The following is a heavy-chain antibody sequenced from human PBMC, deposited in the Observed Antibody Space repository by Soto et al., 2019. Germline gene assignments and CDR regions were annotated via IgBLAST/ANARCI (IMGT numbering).Heavy chain of an antibody. V-gene: IGHV5-51*01. CDR1: GFSFTNYW. D-gene: IGHD6-19*01. Sequence: GESLKISCKGSGFSFTNYWIGWVRQMPGKGLEWMGIIYPGDSDTRYSPSFQGQVTISADKSITTAYLQWSSLKASDTAIYYCARHTSGWYPPDYWGHGTLVTVSS. J-gene: IGHJ4*01. CDR3: ARHTSGWYPPDY. CDR2: IYPGDSDT.